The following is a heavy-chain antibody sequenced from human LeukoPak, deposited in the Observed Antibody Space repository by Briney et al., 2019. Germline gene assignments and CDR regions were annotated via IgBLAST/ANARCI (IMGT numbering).Heavy chain of an antibody. J-gene: IGHJ4*02. CDR3: AKSGSPYSYGYEGY. D-gene: IGHD5-18*01. Sequence: GGSLRLSCAASGFIFSDYAMHWVRQAPGKGLEGVSGVSWSSGSIDYVDSVKGRFTVSRDNAKNSLYLQMNSLRAEDTALYYCAKSGSPYSYGYEGYWGQGTLVTVSS. CDR1: GFIFSDYA. V-gene: IGHV3-9*01. CDR2: VSWSSGSI.